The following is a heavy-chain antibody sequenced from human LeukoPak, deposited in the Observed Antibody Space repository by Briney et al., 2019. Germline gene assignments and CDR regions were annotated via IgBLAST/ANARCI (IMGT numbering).Heavy chain of an antibody. J-gene: IGHJ4*02. CDR3: ARDRWNIGNY. D-gene: IGHD2/OR15-2a*01. CDR1: GDSISTSYYY. Sequence: PSETLSLTCAVSGDSISTSYYYWGWIRQPPAKGLEWIGSISFSGSAYYNPSLQSRVTISVDTSKNQFSLRLNSVTTADTAVYYCARDRWNIGNYWGQGILVTVSS. V-gene: IGHV4-39*07. CDR2: ISFSGSA.